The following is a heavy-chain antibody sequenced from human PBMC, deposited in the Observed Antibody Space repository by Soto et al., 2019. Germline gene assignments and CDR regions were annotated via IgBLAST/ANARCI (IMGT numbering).Heavy chain of an antibody. J-gene: IGHJ4*02. D-gene: IGHD5-12*01. CDR1: GGSISSSSYY. Sequence: SETLSLTCTVSGGSISSSSYYWGWIRQPPGKGLEWIGSIYYSGSTYYNPSLKSRVTISVDTSKNQFSLKLSSVTAADTAVYYCASLPGYSGYDWDFDYWGQGTLVTVSS. CDR3: ASLPGYSGYDWDFDY. CDR2: IYYSGST. V-gene: IGHV4-39*01.